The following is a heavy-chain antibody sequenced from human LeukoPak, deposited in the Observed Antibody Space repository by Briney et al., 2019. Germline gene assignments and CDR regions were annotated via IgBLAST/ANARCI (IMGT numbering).Heavy chain of an antibody. CDR2: IYYSGST. V-gene: IGHV4-59*01. CDR1: GGSISSYY. Sequence: SETLSLTCTVSGGSISSYYWSWIRQPPGKGLEWIGYIYYSGSTNYNPSHKSRVTISVDTSKNQFSLKLSSVTAADTAVYYCARGTGYLGYYFDYWGQGTLVTVSS. CDR3: ARGTGYLGYYFDY. J-gene: IGHJ4*02. D-gene: IGHD1-26*01.